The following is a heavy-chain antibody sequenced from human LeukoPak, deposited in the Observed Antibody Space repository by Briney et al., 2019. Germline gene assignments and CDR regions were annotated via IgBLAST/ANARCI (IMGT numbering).Heavy chain of an antibody. CDR1: GFTVSSNY. CDR3: ARDMGLFSGWHGDAFDI. V-gene: IGHV3-53*01. CDR2: IYSGGST. J-gene: IGHJ3*02. D-gene: IGHD6-19*01. Sequence: LSGGSLRLSCAASGFTVSSNYMSWVRQAPGKGLEWVSVIYSGGSTYYADSVKGRFTISRDNSKNSLYLQMNSLRAEDTAVYYCARDMGLFSGWHGDAFDIWGQGTMVTVSS.